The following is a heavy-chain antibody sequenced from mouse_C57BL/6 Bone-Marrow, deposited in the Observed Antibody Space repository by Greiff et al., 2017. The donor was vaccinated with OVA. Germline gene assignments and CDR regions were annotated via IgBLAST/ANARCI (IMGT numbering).Heavy chain of an antibody. CDR1: GYTFTSYG. J-gene: IGHJ1*03. D-gene: IGHD3-1*01. V-gene: IGHV1-81*01. CDR2: IYPRSGNT. Sequence: QVQLQQSGAELARPGASVKLSCKASGYTFTSYGISWVKQRTGQGLEWIGEIYPRSGNTYYNEKFKGKATLTVDKSSSTAYMELRSLTSEDSAVYFCARSGHWYFDVWGTGTTVTVSS. CDR3: ARSGHWYFDV.